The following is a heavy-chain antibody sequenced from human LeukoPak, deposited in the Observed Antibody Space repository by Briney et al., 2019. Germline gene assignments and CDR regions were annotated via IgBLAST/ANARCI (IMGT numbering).Heavy chain of an antibody. V-gene: IGHV4-59*01. Sequence: SETLSLTCTVSGGSISSYYWSWIRQPPGKGLEWIGYIYYSGSTNYNPSLKSRGTISVGTSKNQFSLKLSSVTAADTAVYYCARSPYDFWSGYYSFDYWGQGTLVTVSS. CDR2: IYYSGST. J-gene: IGHJ4*02. CDR3: ARSPYDFWSGYYSFDY. D-gene: IGHD3-3*01. CDR1: GGSISSYY.